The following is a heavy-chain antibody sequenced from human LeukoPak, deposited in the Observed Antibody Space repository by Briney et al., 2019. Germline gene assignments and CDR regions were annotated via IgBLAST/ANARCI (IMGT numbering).Heavy chain of an antibody. Sequence: GGSLRLSCAASGFTFSDYYMSWIRQAPGKGLEWVSYISSSGSTIYYADPVKGRFTISRDNAKNSLYLQMNSLRAEDTAVYYCARDGAIVVVPAARGPPRWFDPWGQGTLVTVSS. CDR3: ARDGAIVVVPAARGPPRWFDP. V-gene: IGHV3-11*01. CDR2: ISSSGSTI. CDR1: GFTFSDYY. J-gene: IGHJ5*02. D-gene: IGHD2-2*01.